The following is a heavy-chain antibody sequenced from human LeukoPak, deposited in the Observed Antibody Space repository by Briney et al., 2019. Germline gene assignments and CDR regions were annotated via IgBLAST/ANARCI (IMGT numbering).Heavy chain of an antibody. V-gene: IGHV3-48*03. Sequence: GGSLRLSCAVSGFTFSSDWMIWVRQAPGKGLEWVSYISSSGSTIYYADSVKGRFTISRDNAKNSLYLQMNSLRAEDTAVYYCAKDLGYSSSWRTPPSDYWGQGTLVTVSS. CDR1: GFTFSSDW. D-gene: IGHD6-13*01. CDR3: AKDLGYSSSWRTPPSDY. J-gene: IGHJ4*02. CDR2: ISSSGSTI.